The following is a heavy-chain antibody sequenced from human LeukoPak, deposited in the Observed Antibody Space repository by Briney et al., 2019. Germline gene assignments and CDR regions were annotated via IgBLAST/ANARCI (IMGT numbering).Heavy chain of an antibody. CDR1: GFTFSSYG. V-gene: IGHV3-30*02. CDR2: VQYDGSNE. CDR3: AKDRCSNGIGCYYYYMDV. J-gene: IGHJ6*03. D-gene: IGHD2-8*01. Sequence: GGSLRLSCAASGFTFSSYGMHWVRQASGRGLEWVAYVQYDGSNEQYAHSVKGRFRISRDSSKNTLYMQMDSLRDDDTAVYFCAKDRCSNGIGCYYYYMDVWGKGTTVTISS.